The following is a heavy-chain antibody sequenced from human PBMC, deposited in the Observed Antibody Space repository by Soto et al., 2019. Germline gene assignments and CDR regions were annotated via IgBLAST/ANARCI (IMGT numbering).Heavy chain of an antibody. Sequence: PGGSLRLSCAASGFTFSDYYMSWIRQAPGKGLEWVSYITPSGSSTYYADSVKGRFTISRDNAKNSLYLQMNSLRVEDTAVYYCAREGSSYGMDVWGQGTTVTVSS. J-gene: IGHJ6*02. CDR3: AREGSSYGMDV. CDR2: ITPSGSST. CDR1: GFTFSDYY. D-gene: IGHD1-26*01. V-gene: IGHV3-11*01.